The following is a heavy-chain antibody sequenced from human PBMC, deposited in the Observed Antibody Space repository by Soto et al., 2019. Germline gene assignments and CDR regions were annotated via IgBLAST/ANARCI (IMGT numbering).Heavy chain of an antibody. CDR2: ISYDGSNK. CDR1: GFTFSSYG. D-gene: IGHD3-10*01. J-gene: IGHJ4*02. V-gene: IGHV3-30*18. Sequence: QVQLVESGGGVVQPGRSLRLSCAASGFTFSSYGMHWVRQAPGKGLEWVAVISYDGSNKYYADSVKGRFTISRDNSKNTLYLQMNSLRAEDTAVYYCAKDSFEMYYYGSGSCDYWGQGTLVTVSS. CDR3: AKDSFEMYYYGSGSCDY.